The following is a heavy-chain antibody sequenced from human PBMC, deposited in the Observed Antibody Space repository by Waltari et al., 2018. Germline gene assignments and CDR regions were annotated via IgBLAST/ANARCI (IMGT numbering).Heavy chain of an antibody. V-gene: IGHV3-30*04. J-gene: IGHJ6*02. CDR3: ARDYCDRTNCHGMDV. D-gene: IGHD3-22*01. CDR1: DFTFSSYA. Sequence: QVQLVESGGGVVQPGRHLPLSCAASDFTFSSYAMPWVRQAPGKGLEWVAVISYNERNIYYVDSVKGRFTISRDNSRKTLYLQMNSLRAEDTAVYYCARDYCDRTNCHGMDVWGQGTTVTVSS. CDR2: ISYNERNI.